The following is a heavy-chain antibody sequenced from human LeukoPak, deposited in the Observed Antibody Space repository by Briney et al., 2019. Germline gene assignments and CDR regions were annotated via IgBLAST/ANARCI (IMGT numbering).Heavy chain of an antibody. CDR2: IYHSGST. CDR3: ARGSSRRSSSRYYFDY. D-gene: IGHD6-13*01. CDR1: GYSISNAYY. J-gene: IGHJ4*02. V-gene: IGHV4-38-2*02. Sequence: SETLSLTCSVSGYSISNAYYWGWIRQPPGQGLEWIGSIYHSGSTYYNPSLKSRVTISVDTSKNQFSLKLSSVTAADTAVYYCARGSSRRSSSRYYFDYWGQGTLVTVSS.